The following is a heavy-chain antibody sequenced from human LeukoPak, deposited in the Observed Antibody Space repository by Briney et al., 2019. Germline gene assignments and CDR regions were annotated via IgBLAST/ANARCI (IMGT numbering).Heavy chain of an antibody. CDR2: IWYDGSNK. V-gene: IGHV3-33*01. D-gene: IGHD6-13*01. CDR1: GFTFSSYG. CDR3: ARGYIAAAGYFDY. J-gene: IGHJ4*02. Sequence: GGSLRLSCAASGFTFSSYGMHWVRQAPGKGLEWVAVIWYDGSNKYYADSVKGRFTISRDNSKNTLYLQMNSLRAEDMAVYYCARGYIAAAGYFDYWGQGTLVTVSS.